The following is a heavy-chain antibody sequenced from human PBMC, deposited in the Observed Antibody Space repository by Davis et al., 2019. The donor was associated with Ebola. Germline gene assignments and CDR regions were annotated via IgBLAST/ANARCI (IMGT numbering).Heavy chain of an antibody. CDR2: MNPNSGNT. D-gene: IGHD2-2*01. J-gene: IGHJ6*03. V-gene: IGHV1-8*01. Sequence: ASVKVSCKASGYTFTSYDINWVRQATGQGLEWMGWMNPNSGNTGYAQKFQGRVTMTTDTPTSTAYMELRSLRSDDTAVYYCARGLVVPAASKGYYYMDVWGKGTTVTVSS. CDR1: GYTFTSYD. CDR3: ARGLVVPAASKGYYYMDV.